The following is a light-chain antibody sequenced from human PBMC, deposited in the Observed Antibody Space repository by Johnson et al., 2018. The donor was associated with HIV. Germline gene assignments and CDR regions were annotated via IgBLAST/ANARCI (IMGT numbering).Light chain of an antibody. CDR1: SSNIGNNY. J-gene: IGLJ1*01. CDR2: ENN. CDR3: GAWDSSLSAHYV. V-gene: IGLV1-51*02. Sequence: QSVLTQPPSVSAAPGQRVTISCSGSSSNIGNNYVSWYQQLPGTAPKLLIYENNKRPSGIPDRFYASESGTSATLGITGLQTGDEADYYCGAWDSSLSAHYVFGTGTKVTVL.